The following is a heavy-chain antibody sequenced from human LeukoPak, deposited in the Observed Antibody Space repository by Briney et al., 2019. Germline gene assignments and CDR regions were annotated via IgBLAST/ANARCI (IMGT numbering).Heavy chain of an antibody. V-gene: IGHV1-24*01. CDR2: FDPEDGET. D-gene: IGHD3-22*01. CDR3: ATGPQGYYDSSGYSS. Sequence: ASVKVSCKASGGAFSSYDISWVRQAPGKGLEWMGGFDPEDGETIYAQKFQGRVTMTEDTSTDTAYMELSSLRSEDTAVYYCATGPQGYYDSSGYSSWGQGTLVTVSS. J-gene: IGHJ4*02. CDR1: GGAFSSYD.